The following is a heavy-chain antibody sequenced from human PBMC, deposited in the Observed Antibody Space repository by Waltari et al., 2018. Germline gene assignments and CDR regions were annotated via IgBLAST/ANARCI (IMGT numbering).Heavy chain of an antibody. CDR1: GFTFSSYW. J-gene: IGHJ4*02. V-gene: IGHV3-7*04. D-gene: IGHD2-15*01. CDR2: IKQDGSEK. Sequence: EVQLVESGGGLVQPGGSLRLSCAASGFTFSSYWMSWVRQAPGKGLGWVANIKQDGSEKYYVDSVKGRFTISRDNAKNSLYLQMNSLRAEDTAVYYCARVRRGVVVGFDYWGQGTLVTVSS. CDR3: ARVRRGVVVGFDY.